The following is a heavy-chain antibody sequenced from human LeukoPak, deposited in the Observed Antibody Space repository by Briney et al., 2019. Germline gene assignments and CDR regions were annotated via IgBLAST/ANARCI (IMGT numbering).Heavy chain of an antibody. CDR1: GFTFSSYS. D-gene: IGHD7-27*01. V-gene: IGHV3-21*06. CDR3: AKDLTGTYGFDF. CDR2: ISSSSSYI. Sequence: GGSLRLSCAASGFTFSSYSMNWVRQAPGKGLEWVSSISSSSSYIYYADSVKGRLTASRDTAKNSLYLQMNDLRVEDTAVYYCAKDLTGTYGFDFWGQGAMVTVSS. J-gene: IGHJ3*01.